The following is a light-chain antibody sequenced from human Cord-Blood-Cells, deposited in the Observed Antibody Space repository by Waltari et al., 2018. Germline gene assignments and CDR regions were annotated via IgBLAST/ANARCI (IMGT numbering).Light chain of an antibody. V-gene: IGLV2-14*01. Sequence: QSALTQPASASGSPGQSTTISCTSTSSDVGGYNYVSWNQQHPAKAPKLITYEVSKRPSGVSNRFSGSKSGNTASLTISGLQAEDEADYYCSSYTSSSTLVFGTGTKVTVL. CDR3: SSYTSSSTLV. CDR1: SSDVGGYNY. CDR2: EVS. J-gene: IGLJ1*01.